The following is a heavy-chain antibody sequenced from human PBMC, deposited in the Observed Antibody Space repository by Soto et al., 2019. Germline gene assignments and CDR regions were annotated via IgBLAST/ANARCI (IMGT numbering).Heavy chain of an antibody. CDR1: GGTFSSYA. D-gene: IGHD1-1*01. CDR3: ERGRDCNDYPPLDP. V-gene: IGHV1-69*12. Sequence: QVQLVQSGAEVKKPGSSVKVSCKVSGGTFSSYAISWVRQAPGHGLEWMGGIIPIFGTANYAQKFQGRGTITAEESTSTAYMELRSLRSEDRAVYYCERGRDCNDYPPLDPWGQGTLVTVSS. CDR2: IIPIFGTA. J-gene: IGHJ5*02.